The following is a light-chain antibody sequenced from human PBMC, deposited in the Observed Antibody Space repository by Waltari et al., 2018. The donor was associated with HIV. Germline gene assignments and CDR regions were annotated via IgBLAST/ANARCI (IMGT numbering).Light chain of an antibody. CDR3: CSYAGTSTYV. CDR1: SSDVASYNL. J-gene: IGLJ1*01. V-gene: IGLV2-23*02. CDR2: AVT. Sequence: QSALTQPASVSGSPGQSITISCTGTSSDVASYNLVSWYQPHPGKAPKDRIYAVTKRPSGVSDRFSGSKSGNTASLTISGLQAEDEADYYCCSYAGTSTYVCGTGTKVTVL.